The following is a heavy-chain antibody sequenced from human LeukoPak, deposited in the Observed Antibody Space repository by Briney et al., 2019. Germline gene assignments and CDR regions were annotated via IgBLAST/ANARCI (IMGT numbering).Heavy chain of an antibody. V-gene: IGHV1-2*02. CDR1: GYTITDYY. CDR3: ARAHYLRLYYFDY. J-gene: IGHJ4*02. Sequence: ASVKVSCKASGYTITDYYIHWGRQAPGQGLEWMGWINPNSGGTNYAQKFEGRVTMSTDTSLNTGYVELSSLTPDDTAVYFCARAHYLRLYYFDYWGQGTLVTVSS. CDR2: INPNSGGT. D-gene: IGHD3-10*01.